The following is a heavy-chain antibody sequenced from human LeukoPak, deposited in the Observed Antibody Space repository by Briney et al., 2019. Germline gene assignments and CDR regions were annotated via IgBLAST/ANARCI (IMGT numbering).Heavy chain of an antibody. V-gene: IGHV1-8*01. CDR3: ARAGRKARFLEWLQGYYYGMDV. CDR1: GYTLTSYD. D-gene: IGHD3-3*01. J-gene: IGHJ6*02. CDR2: MNPNSGNT. Sequence: ASVKVSCKASGYTLTSYDINWVRQATGQGLEWMGWMNPNSGNTGYAQKFQGRVTMTRNTSISTAYMELSSLRSEDTAVYYCARAGRKARFLEWLQGYYYGMDVWGQGTTVTVSS.